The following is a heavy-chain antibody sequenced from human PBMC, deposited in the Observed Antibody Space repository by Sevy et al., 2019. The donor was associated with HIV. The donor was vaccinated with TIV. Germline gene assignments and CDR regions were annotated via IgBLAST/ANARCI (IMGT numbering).Heavy chain of an antibody. CDR3: ARVIDYGELGNWFDS. V-gene: IGHV3-7*01. CDR2: IKPDASDK. D-gene: IGHD4-17*01. Sequence: GGSLRLSCAASGFTFSKYWMSWVRQAPGKGLEWVANIKPDASDKYYVGSLKGRFTIYRDNAKNSLYLEMNNLGAEDTAVYYCARVIDYGELGNWFDSWGQGTLVTVSS. J-gene: IGHJ5*01. CDR1: GFTFSKYW.